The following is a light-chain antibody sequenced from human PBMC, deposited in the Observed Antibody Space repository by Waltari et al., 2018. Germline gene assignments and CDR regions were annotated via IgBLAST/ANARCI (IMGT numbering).Light chain of an antibody. V-gene: IGKV3-20*01. CDR3: QQYGSSPT. CDR2: DAS. CDR1: QTISNY. Sequence: EIVLTQSPGPLSLSPGERATLSCRASQTISNYLAWYQQKPGQAPRLLLYDASSRAIGIPARFSGSGSGTDFTLTISRLEPEDFAMYYCQQYGSSPTFGQGTKLGIK. J-gene: IGKJ2*01.